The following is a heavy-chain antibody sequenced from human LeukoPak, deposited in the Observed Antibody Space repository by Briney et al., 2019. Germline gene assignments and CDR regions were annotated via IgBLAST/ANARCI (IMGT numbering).Heavy chain of an antibody. V-gene: IGHV3-23*01. D-gene: IGHD4-17*01. J-gene: IGHJ4*02. CDR2: IGGIYVET. CDR1: GFVFSTYS. CDR3: ARDGGYGDMF. Sequence: PGGSLRLSCTASGFVFSTYSMSWVRQAPGKGLEWVSSIGGIYVETFYADSVQGRFTISRDNAKNSLLLEMNSLRAEDTAVYYCARDGGYGDMFWGQGTLVTVSS.